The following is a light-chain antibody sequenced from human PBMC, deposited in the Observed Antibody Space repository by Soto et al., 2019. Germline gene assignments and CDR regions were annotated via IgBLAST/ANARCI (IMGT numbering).Light chain of an antibody. J-gene: IGKJ1*01. CDR2: KAS. CDR3: QQYESGWT. Sequence: DIQMTQSPSTLSASVGDRITITCRASQSISSWLAWYQQKPGKAPNLLIYKASSSESGVTSRFSGSGSGTEFTLTISSMQPDDSAIYYCQQYESGWTFGQGTKVEIK. V-gene: IGKV1-5*03. CDR1: QSISSW.